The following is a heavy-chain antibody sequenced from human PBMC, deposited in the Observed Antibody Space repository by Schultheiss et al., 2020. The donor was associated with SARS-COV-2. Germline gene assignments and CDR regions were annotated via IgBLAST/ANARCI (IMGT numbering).Heavy chain of an antibody. D-gene: IGHD3-22*01. CDR2: IKSKTDGGTT. J-gene: IGHJ4*02. CDR3: TTDKDSEYYYDSSGYWLVDY. Sequence: GGSLRLSCAASGFTFSGSAMHWVRQAPGKGLEWVGRIKSKTDGGTTDYAAPVKGRFTISRDDSKNTLYLQMNSLKTEDTAVYYCTTDKDSEYYYDSSGYWLVDYWGQGTLVTVSS. CDR1: GFTFSGSA. V-gene: IGHV3-15*01.